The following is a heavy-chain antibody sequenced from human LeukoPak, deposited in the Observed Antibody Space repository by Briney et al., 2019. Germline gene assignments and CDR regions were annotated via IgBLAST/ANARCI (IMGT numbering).Heavy chain of an antibody. J-gene: IGHJ4*02. D-gene: IGHD6-19*01. V-gene: IGHV3-23*01. CDR2: IYENGGTT. CDR1: GFTLRSHA. Sequence: GGSLRLSCVGSGFTLRSHAMSWVRQAPEKGLEFVSGIYENGGTTYYADSVKGRFSISRDNSKNTLYLQMDSLRGEDTAVYYCAKGGYSSGWYAVGDFDYWGQGTLVTVSS. CDR3: AKGGYSSGWYAVGDFDY.